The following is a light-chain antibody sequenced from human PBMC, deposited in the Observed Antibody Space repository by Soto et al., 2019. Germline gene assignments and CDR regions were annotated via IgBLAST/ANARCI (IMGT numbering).Light chain of an antibody. V-gene: IGKV1-5*01. CDR3: QQYDGN. J-gene: IGKJ4*01. CDR1: QSISTW. Sequence: DIQMTQSPSTLSASVGDRVIITCRASQSISTWLAWYQQKPGEGPKLLIYSASTLQSGVPSRFSGSVSGTEFTLTISGLQPDDFATYYCQQYDGNFGGGTRVEIK. CDR2: SAS.